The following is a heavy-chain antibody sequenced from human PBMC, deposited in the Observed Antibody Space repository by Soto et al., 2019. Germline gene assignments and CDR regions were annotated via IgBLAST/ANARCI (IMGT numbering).Heavy chain of an antibody. J-gene: IGHJ6*02. V-gene: IGHV3-21*01. Sequence: GGSLRLSCAASGFTFSSYSINWVRQAPGKGLEWVSSISSSSSYIYYADSVKGRFTISRDNAKNSLYLQMNSLRAEDTAVYYCAGYWHSIAVAGTSYYGIDVWGQGTTVTVSS. CDR3: AGYWHSIAVAGTSYYGIDV. CDR2: ISSSSSYI. CDR1: GFTFSSYS. D-gene: IGHD6-19*01.